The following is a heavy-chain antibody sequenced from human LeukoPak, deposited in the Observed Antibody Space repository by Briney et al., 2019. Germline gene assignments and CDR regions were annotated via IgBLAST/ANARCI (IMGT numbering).Heavy chain of an antibody. J-gene: IGHJ4*02. CDR2: INHSGST. CDR3: AREAMVRGVIEY. D-gene: IGHD3-10*01. V-gene: IGHV4-34*01. Sequence: SETLSLTCAVYGGSFSGYYWSWIRQPPGKGLEWIGEINHSGSTNYNPSLKSRVTISVDTSKNQFSLKLSSVTAADTAVYYCAREAMVRGVIEYWGQGTLVTVSS. CDR1: GGSFSGYY.